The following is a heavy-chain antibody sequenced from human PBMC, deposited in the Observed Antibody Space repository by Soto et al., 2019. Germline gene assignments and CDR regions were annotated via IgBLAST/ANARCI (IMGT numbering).Heavy chain of an antibody. Sequence: PGGSLRLSXAASGFTFSSYSMNWVRQAPGKGLEWVSYISSSSSTMYYADSVKGRFTISRDNAKNSLYLQMNSLRDEDTAVYYCARVGFSNTWSNFDYWGQGSLVTVSS. CDR3: ARVGFSNTWSNFDY. D-gene: IGHD6-13*01. CDR1: GFTFSSYS. V-gene: IGHV3-48*02. J-gene: IGHJ4*02. CDR2: ISSSSSTM.